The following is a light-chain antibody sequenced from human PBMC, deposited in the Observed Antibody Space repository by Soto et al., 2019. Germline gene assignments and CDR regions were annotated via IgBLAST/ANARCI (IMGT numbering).Light chain of an antibody. V-gene: IGLV4-69*01. CDR1: SGHSSYA. Sequence: QLVLTQSPSASASLGASVKLTCTLSSGHSSYAIAWHQQQPEKGPRYLMKLNSDGSHSKGDGIPDRFSSSSSGAERYLTISSLQSDDEADYYCQTWGTGIVVFGGGTKLTVL. CDR3: QTWGTGIVV. J-gene: IGLJ2*01. CDR2: LNSDGSH.